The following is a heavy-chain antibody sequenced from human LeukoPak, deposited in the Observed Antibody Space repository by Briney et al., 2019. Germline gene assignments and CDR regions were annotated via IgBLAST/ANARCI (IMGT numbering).Heavy chain of an antibody. CDR3: ARRARYSGTYQEAFDI. CDR1: GYSFTNYW. V-gene: IGHV5-51*01. D-gene: IGHD1-26*01. J-gene: IGHJ3*02. CDR2: IYPGDSDT. Sequence: GESLKISCKGSGYSFTNYWIGWVRQMPGKGLEWMGIIYPGDSDTRYSPSFQGQVTISADKSINTAYVQWSSLKASDTAMYYCARRARYSGTYQEAFDIWGQGTMVTVSS.